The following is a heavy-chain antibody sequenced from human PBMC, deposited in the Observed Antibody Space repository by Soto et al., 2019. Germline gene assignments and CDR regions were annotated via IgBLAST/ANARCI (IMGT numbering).Heavy chain of an antibody. CDR1: GGSISSGGYY. CDR3: ASPGMTLGPDAFDI. CDR2: IYYSGST. V-gene: IGHV4-31*02. J-gene: IGHJ3*02. D-gene: IGHD2-21*02. Sequence: NPSETLSLTCTVSGGSISSGGYYWSWIRQHPGKGLEWIGYIYYSGSTYYNPSLKSRVTISVDTSKNQFSLKLSSVTAADTAVYYCASPGMTLGPDAFDIWGQGTMVTVSS.